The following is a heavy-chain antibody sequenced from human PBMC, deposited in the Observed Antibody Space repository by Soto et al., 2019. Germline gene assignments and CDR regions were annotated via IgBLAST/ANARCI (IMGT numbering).Heavy chain of an antibody. Sequence: GESLKISCKGSGYSFTSYWIGWVRQMPGKGLEWMGIIYPGDSDTRYSPSFQGQVTISADKSISTAYLQWSSLKASDTAMYYCARHSPPPEDQLLYYYYYGMDVWGQGTTVTVSS. CDR2: IYPGDSDT. CDR3: ARHSPPPEDQLLYYYYYGMDV. CDR1: GYSFTSYW. J-gene: IGHJ6*02. D-gene: IGHD2-2*01. V-gene: IGHV5-51*01.